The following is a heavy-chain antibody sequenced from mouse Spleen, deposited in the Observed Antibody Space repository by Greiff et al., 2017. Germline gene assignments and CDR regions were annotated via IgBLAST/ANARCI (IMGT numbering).Heavy chain of an antibody. D-gene: IGHD2-10*02. Sequence: VQVVESGAELVRPGTSVKVSCKASGYAFTNYLIEWVKQRPGQGLEWIGVINPGSGGTNYNEKFKGKATLTADKSSSTAYMQLSSLTSDDSAVYFCARGLGSYYFDYWGQGTTLTVSS. CDR2: INPGSGGT. CDR1: GYAFTNYL. J-gene: IGHJ2*01. V-gene: IGHV1-54*03. CDR3: ARGLGSYYFDY.